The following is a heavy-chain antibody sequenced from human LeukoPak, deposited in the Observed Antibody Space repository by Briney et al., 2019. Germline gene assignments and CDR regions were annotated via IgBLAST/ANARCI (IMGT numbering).Heavy chain of an antibody. Sequence: GGSLGLSCAASGFTFSSYAMSWVRQAPGKGLEWVSAISGSGGSTYYADSVKGRFTISRDNSKNTLYLQMNSLRAEDTAVYYCAKTRTGYYSQLDYWGQGTLVTVSS. V-gene: IGHV3-23*01. J-gene: IGHJ4*02. D-gene: IGHD3/OR15-3a*01. CDR1: GFTFSSYA. CDR3: AKTRTGYYSQLDY. CDR2: ISGSGGST.